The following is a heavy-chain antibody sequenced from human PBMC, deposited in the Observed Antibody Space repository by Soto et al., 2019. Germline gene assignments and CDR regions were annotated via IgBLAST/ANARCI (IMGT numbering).Heavy chain of an antibody. CDR2: IYYSGST. V-gene: IGHV4-39*01. Sequence: PSETLSLTCTVSGVSISSSSYYWGWIRQPPGKGLEWIGSIYYSGSTYYNPSLKSRVTISVDTSKNQFSLKLSSVTAADTAVYYCARNGMYYVFGSGYKNPAGSYMDVGGKGTTVTVS. D-gene: IGHD3-3*01. CDR1: GVSISSSSYY. J-gene: IGHJ6*03. CDR3: ARNGMYYVFGSGYKNPAGSYMDV.